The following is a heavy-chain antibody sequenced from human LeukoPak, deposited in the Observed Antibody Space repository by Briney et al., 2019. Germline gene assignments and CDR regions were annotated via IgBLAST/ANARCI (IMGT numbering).Heavy chain of an antibody. CDR2: IYYSGST. V-gene: IGHV4-39*07. Sequence: SETLSLTCTVSGGSISSSSYYWGWIRQPPGTGLEWIGSIYYSGSTYYNPSLKSRVTISVDTSKNQFSLMLSSVTAADTAVYYCARESSSAVAFDYCGQGTLVTVSS. CDR1: GGSISSSSYY. J-gene: IGHJ4*02. CDR3: ARESSSAVAFDY. D-gene: IGHD2-2*01.